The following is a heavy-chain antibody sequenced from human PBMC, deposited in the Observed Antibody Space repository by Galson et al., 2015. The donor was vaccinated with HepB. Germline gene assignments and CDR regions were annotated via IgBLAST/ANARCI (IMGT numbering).Heavy chain of an antibody. J-gene: IGHJ6*03. Sequence: SLRLSCAASGFTFEDYTMHWVRQAPGKGLEWVSLISWDGGSTYYADSVKGRFTISRDNSKNSLYLQMNSLRTEDTALYYCAKDQGGYYMDVWGKGTTVTVSS. CDR3: AKDQGGYYMDV. V-gene: IGHV3-43*01. CDR1: GFTFEDYT. D-gene: IGHD1-26*01. CDR2: ISWDGGST.